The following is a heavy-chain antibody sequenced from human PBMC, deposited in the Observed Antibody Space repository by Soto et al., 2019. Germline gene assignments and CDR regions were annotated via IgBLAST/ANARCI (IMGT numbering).Heavy chain of an antibody. CDR2: ISWNSGSI. Sequence: PGGSLRLSCAASGFTFDDYAMHWVRQAPGKGLEWVSGISWNSGSIGYADSVKGRFTISRDNAKNSLYLQMNSLRAEDTALYYCAKDMTAEAVAVGFDYWGQGTLVTVSS. V-gene: IGHV3-9*01. CDR1: GFTFDDYA. D-gene: IGHD6-19*01. CDR3: AKDMTAEAVAVGFDY. J-gene: IGHJ4*02.